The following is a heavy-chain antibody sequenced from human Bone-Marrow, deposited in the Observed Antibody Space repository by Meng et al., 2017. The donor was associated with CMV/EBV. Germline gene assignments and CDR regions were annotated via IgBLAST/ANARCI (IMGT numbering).Heavy chain of an antibody. V-gene: IGHV3-30*02. D-gene: IGHD5-18*01. Sequence: GESLKISCAASGFSFSIYGMHWVRQAPGKGLDWVAFITYDGSPQYYADSLKGRFTISRDNSKNTLYLQMNSLRAEDTAVYYCAKASTDTAMGDYWGQGTLVTVSS. CDR1: GFSFSIYG. CDR2: ITYDGSPQ. CDR3: AKASTDTAMGDY. J-gene: IGHJ4*02.